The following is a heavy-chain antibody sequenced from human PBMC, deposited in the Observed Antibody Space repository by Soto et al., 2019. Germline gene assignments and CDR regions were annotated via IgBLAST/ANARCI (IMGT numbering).Heavy chain of an antibody. CDR2: INLDGSET. D-gene: IGHD4-17*01. Sequence: GGSLRLSCAASGFTFRSYWMTWVRQAPGKGLEWVANINLDGSETYYVDSVRGRFTISRDNAKNSLSLQMNGLRADDTAIYYCARDYPSMVTYDYWGQGILVTVSS. V-gene: IGHV3-7*03. J-gene: IGHJ4*02. CDR3: ARDYPSMVTYDY. CDR1: GFTFRSYW.